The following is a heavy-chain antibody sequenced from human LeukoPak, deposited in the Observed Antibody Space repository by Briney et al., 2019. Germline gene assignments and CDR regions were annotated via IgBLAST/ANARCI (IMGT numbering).Heavy chain of an antibody. D-gene: IGHD5-24*01. V-gene: IGHV4-59*08. Sequence: SETLSLTCTVSGGSISSYYWNWIRQPPGKGLEWIGYISYSGSTNYNPSLRSRVTMSLDTSKNQFSLKLSSVTAADTAVYYCARQDGYNTQFDYWGQGTLVTVSS. CDR2: ISYSGST. J-gene: IGHJ4*02. CDR1: GGSISSYY. CDR3: ARQDGYNTQFDY.